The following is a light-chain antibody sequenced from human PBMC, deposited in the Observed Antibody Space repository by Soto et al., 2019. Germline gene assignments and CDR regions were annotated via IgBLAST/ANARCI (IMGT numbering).Light chain of an antibody. CDR2: EVS. Sequence: QSVLTHPPSPSGSRGQSVTISRLGPRSDVGGYNYVSWYQQHPGKAPKLMIYEVSKRPSGVPDRFSGSKSGNTASLTVSGLQAEDEADYYCSSYAGSNVVFGTGTKVTVL. V-gene: IGLV2-8*01. CDR3: SSYAGSNVV. CDR1: RSDVGGYNY. J-gene: IGLJ1*01.